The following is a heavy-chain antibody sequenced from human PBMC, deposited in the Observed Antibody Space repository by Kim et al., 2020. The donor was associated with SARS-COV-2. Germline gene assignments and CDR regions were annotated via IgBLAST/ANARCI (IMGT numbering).Heavy chain of an antibody. Sequence: GESLKISCKGSGYSFTSYWIGWVRQMPGKGLEWMGIIYPGDSDTRYSPSFQGQVTISADKSISTAYLQWSSLKASDTAMYYCARLSRIAVGRGSWFDPWGQGTLVTVSS. D-gene: IGHD6-19*01. CDR3: ARLSRIAVGRGSWFDP. J-gene: IGHJ5*02. V-gene: IGHV5-51*01. CDR1: GYSFTSYW. CDR2: IYPGDSDT.